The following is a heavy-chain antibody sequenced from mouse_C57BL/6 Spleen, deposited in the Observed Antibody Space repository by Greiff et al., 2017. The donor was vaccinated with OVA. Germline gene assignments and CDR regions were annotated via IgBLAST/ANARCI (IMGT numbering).Heavy chain of an antibody. CDR3: ARETAQAFSYAMDY. Sequence: EVKLMESGGGLVKPGGSLKLSCAASGFTFSDYGMHWVRQAPEKGLEWVAYISSGSSTIYYADTVKGRFTISRDNAKNTLFLQMTSLRSEDTAMYYCARETAQAFSYAMDYWGQGTSVTVSS. CDR1: GFTFSDYG. CDR2: ISSGSSTI. J-gene: IGHJ4*01. D-gene: IGHD3-2*02. V-gene: IGHV5-17*01.